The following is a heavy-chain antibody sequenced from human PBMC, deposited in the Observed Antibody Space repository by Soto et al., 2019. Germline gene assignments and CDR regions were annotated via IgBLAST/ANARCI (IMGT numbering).Heavy chain of an antibody. CDR3: AREITYGGGSFSLGL. CDR1: GGTFSSYA. D-gene: IGHD3-10*01. J-gene: IGHJ4*02. V-gene: IGHV1-2*06. Sequence: GASVKVSCKASGGTFSSYAISWVRLAPGRGLEWMGRINPNNGDTNSPQKFQGRVTMTSDTSISTAYMEMSGLRSDDTALYYCAREITYGGGSFSLGLWGQGTLVTVSS. CDR2: INPNNGDT.